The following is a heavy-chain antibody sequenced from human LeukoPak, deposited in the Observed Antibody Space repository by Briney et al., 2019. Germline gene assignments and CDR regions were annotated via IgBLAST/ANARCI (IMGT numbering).Heavy chain of an antibody. CDR2: INHSGST. D-gene: IGHD1-26*01. CDR1: GGSFSGYY. CDR3: ARGRSGSYSLGRFDY. Sequence: SETLSLTCAVYGGSFSGYYWSWIRQPPGKGLEWIGEINHSGSTNYNPSLKSRVTISVDTSKNQFSLKLSSVTAADTAVYYCARGRSGSYSLGRFDYWGQGTLVTVSS. J-gene: IGHJ4*02. V-gene: IGHV4-34*01.